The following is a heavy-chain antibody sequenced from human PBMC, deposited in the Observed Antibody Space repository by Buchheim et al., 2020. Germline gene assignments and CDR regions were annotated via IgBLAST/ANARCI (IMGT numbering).Heavy chain of an antibody. CDR2: IYHSGST. Sequence: QVQLQESGPGLVKPSGTLSLTCAVSGGSISSSNWWSWVRQPPGKGLEWIGEIYHSGSTNYNPSLKSRVTISVDKSKNQLSLKLSSVTAADTAVYYCASGEGYCSGGSCYGSSYYYYGMDVWGQGTT. CDR3: ASGEGYCSGGSCYGSSYYYYGMDV. D-gene: IGHD2-15*01. J-gene: IGHJ6*02. CDR1: GGSISSSNW. V-gene: IGHV4-4*02.